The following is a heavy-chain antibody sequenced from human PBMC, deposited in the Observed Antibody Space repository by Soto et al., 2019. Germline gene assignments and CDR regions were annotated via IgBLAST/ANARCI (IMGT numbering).Heavy chain of an antibody. CDR1: GFTFSGYS. CDR3: VREDILGVRSFDY. J-gene: IGHJ4*02. D-gene: IGHD3-9*01. Sequence: GGSLRLSCAASGFTFSGYSVNWVRQAPGKGLEWVSYTSSGSKTIYYAESVKGRFTVSRDNARNSQYLQMNSLRDEDTAVYYCVREDILGVRSFDYWGQGTLVTVSS. V-gene: IGHV3-48*02. CDR2: TSSGSKTI.